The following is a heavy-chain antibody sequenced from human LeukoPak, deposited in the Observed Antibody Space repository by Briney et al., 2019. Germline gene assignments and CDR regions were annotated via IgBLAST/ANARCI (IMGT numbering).Heavy chain of an antibody. CDR1: GFTFSSYA. J-gene: IGHJ4*02. Sequence: GGSLRLSCAASGFTFSSYAMSWVCQAPGKGLEWVSAISGSGGRTYYADSVKGRFTISRDNTKITLNLQMNSLGAEDTAVCDCAKVAVVVPAAMADYWGQGALVTVAS. CDR2: ISGSGGRT. D-gene: IGHD2-2*01. V-gene: IGHV3-23*01. CDR3: AKVAVVVPAAMADY.